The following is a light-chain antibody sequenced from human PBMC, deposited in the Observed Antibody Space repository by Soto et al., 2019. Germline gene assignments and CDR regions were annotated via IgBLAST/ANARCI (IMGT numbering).Light chain of an antibody. V-gene: IGKV3-20*01. Sequence: EIVLTQSPGTLSLSPGERATLSRRASQSVSSSYLAWYQQKPGQAPRLLIYGASSRATGIPDRFSGSGSGTDFTLTISRLEPEDFAVYYCQQYGSSPYIFGQGTKLEIK. CDR1: QSVSSSY. J-gene: IGKJ2*01. CDR2: GAS. CDR3: QQYGSSPYI.